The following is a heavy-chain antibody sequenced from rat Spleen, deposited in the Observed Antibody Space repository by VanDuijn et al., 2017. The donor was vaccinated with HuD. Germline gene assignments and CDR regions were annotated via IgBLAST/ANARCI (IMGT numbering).Heavy chain of an antibody. V-gene: IGHV5-19*01. J-gene: IGHJ2*01. D-gene: IGHD1-1*01. CDR3: TLLRTDY. Sequence: EVQLVESGGGLVQPGRSLKLSCVVSGFTFSNRAMHWIRQAPMKGLEWVAAITPSGITTDYRDSVKGRFTISRDDAKSTLYLQMNSLRSEDTATYYCTLLRTDYWGQGVMVTVSS. CDR1: GFTFSNRA. CDR2: ITPSGITT.